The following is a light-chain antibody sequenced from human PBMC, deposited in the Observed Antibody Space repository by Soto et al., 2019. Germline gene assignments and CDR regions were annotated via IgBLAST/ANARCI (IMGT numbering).Light chain of an antibody. CDR1: QSVAYTY. CDR3: QQYGTSPLT. J-gene: IGKJ4*01. V-gene: IGKV3-20*01. Sequence: IVFTQSPGTLSLSPGARATLSCRASQSVAYTYLAWYQQKPGQAHRLLIHGALSRATGIPDRFSGIVSGTDLTLTVSRLESEDGAVYDCQQYGTSPLTFGGGTKVDNK. CDR2: GAL.